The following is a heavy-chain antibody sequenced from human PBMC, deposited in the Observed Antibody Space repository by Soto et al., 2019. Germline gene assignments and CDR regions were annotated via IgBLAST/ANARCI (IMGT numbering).Heavy chain of an antibody. V-gene: IGHV4-34*01. CDR1: GGSFSGYY. CDR2: INHSGST. Sequence: QVQLQQWGAGLLKPSETLSLTCAVYGGSFSGYYWSWIRQPPGKGLEWIGEINHSGSTNYNPSLKSRVTISVDTSKNQFSLKLSSVTAADTAVYYCARLSIGPYYYYYGMDVWGQGTTVTVSS. CDR3: ARLSIGPYYYYYGMDV. J-gene: IGHJ6*02.